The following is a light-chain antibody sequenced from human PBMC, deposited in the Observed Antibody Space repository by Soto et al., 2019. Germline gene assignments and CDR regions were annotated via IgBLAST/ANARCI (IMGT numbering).Light chain of an antibody. CDR1: SSDVGGYNY. V-gene: IGLV2-14*01. J-gene: IGLJ1*01. CDR2: EVS. CDR3: TSYTSSSLYV. Sequence: QSALTQPASVSGSPGQSITISCTGTSSDVGGYNYVSWYQQHPGKAPKLIIYEVSNRPTGLSNRYSGSKSGNTASLTISGLQTEDEAEYYCTSYTSSSLYVFGSGTKLTVL.